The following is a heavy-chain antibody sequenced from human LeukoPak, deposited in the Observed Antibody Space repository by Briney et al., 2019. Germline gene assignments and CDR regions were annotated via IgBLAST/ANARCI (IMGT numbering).Heavy chain of an antibody. Sequence: SETLSLTCTVSGGSISSSSYYWGWIRQPPGKGLEWIGSIYYSGSTYYNPSLKSRVTISVDTSKNQFSLKPSSVTAADTAVYYCARDYWQWLGNDYWGQGTLVTVSS. CDR3: ARDYWQWLGNDY. J-gene: IGHJ4*02. CDR2: IYYSGST. V-gene: IGHV4-39*07. CDR1: GGSISSSSYY. D-gene: IGHD6-19*01.